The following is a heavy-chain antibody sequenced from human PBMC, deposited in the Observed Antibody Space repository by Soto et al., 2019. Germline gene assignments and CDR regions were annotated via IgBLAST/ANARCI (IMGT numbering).Heavy chain of an antibody. V-gene: IGHV3-7*03. J-gene: IGHJ4*02. CDR1: GFTFSSYW. Sequence: GSLRLSCAASGFTFSSYWMSWVRQAPGKGLEWVANIKQDGSEKYYVDSVKGRFTISRDNAKNSLYLQMNSLRAEDTAVYYCARNGAYYDYVWGSYRPYFDYWGQGTLVTVSS. CDR3: ARNGAYYDYVWGSYRPYFDY. CDR2: IKQDGSEK. D-gene: IGHD3-16*02.